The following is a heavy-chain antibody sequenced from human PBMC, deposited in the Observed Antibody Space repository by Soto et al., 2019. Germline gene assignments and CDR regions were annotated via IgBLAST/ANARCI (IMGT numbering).Heavy chain of an antibody. J-gene: IGHJ6*02. CDR1: GYTFTDYY. CDR2: INPNSGGT. CDR3: ARDQSPSSGWPGMDV. D-gene: IGHD6-19*01. V-gene: IGHV1-2*02. Sequence: QVQLVQSGAEVKKPGASVKVSCKASGYTFTDYYMHWVRQAPGQGLEWMGWINPNSGGTNYAQKFQGRVTMTRATSISTAYMELNMLRSDDTAVYYCARDQSPSSGWPGMDVWGQGTTVTVSS.